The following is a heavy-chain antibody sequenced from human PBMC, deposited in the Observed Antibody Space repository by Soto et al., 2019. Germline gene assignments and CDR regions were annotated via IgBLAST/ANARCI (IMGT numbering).Heavy chain of an antibody. V-gene: IGHV3-30*18. CDR1: GFTLTTYG. CDR2: MSYDGTKE. J-gene: IGHJ4*02. D-gene: IGHD6-13*01. Sequence: GGSLRLSCAASGFTLTTYGMHWVRQAPGKGLEWVAAMSYDGTKEYYADSVKGRFTISRDSSRNTLFLQLNSLRAEDTAVYYCPKEFGSTWIDHWGEGTLVTVSS. CDR3: PKEFGSTWIDH.